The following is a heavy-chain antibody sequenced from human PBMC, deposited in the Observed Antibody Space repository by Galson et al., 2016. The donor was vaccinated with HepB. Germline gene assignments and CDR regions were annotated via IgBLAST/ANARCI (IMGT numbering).Heavy chain of an antibody. Sequence: SLRLSCAASGFTFSSYPMHWVRQAPGKGLEWVAVISYDGSIEYYADSVKGRFTISRDNPKNTVYLQMNSLRPEETAVYYCARGSAAGTWGYGMGAWGQGTTVSVSS. CDR1: GFTFSSYP. CDR3: ARGSAAGTWGYGMGA. V-gene: IGHV3-30*04. CDR2: ISYDGSIE. J-gene: IGHJ6*02. D-gene: IGHD6-13*01.